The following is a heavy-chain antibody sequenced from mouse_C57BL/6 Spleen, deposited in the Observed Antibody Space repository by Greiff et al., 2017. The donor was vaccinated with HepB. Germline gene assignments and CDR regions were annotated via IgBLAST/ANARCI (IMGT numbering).Heavy chain of an antibody. Sequence: VQLQQPGAELVKPGASVKLSCKASSYTFTSYWMQWVKQRPGQGLEWIGEIDPSDSYTNYNQKFKGKATLTVDTSSSTAYMQLSSLTSEDSAVYYCASGVDYGRFAYWGQGTLVTVSA. CDR3: ASGVDYGRFAY. V-gene: IGHV1-50*01. J-gene: IGHJ3*01. D-gene: IGHD1-1*01. CDR1: SYTFTSYW. CDR2: IDPSDSYT.